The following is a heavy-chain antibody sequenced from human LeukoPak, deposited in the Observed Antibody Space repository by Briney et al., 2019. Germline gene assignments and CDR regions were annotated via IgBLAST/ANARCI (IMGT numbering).Heavy chain of an antibody. D-gene: IGHD6-13*01. V-gene: IGHV4-34*01. Sequence: SETLSLTCAVYGGSFSGYYWSWIRQPPGKGLEWIGEINHSGSTNYNPSLKSRVTISVDTSKNQFSLKLSSVTAADTAVYYCARGNSDPRNGIAAAGTEDYTTYYFDYWGQGTLVTVSS. CDR1: GGSFSGYY. CDR3: ARGNSDPRNGIAAAGTEDYTTYYFDY. CDR2: INHSGST. J-gene: IGHJ4*02.